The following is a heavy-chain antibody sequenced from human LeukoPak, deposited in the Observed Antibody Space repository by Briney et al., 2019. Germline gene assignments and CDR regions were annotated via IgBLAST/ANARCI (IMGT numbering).Heavy chain of an antibody. CDR3: AQDGITIFGVVTSNNWFDP. Sequence: SETLSLTCTVSGYSISSGYYWGWIRQPPGKGLEWIGSIYHSGSTYYNPSLKSRVTISVDTSKNQFSLKLSSVTAADTAVYYCAQDGITIFGVVTSNNWFDPWGQGTLVTVSS. CDR1: GYSISSGYY. V-gene: IGHV4-38-2*02. D-gene: IGHD3-3*01. CDR2: IYHSGST. J-gene: IGHJ5*02.